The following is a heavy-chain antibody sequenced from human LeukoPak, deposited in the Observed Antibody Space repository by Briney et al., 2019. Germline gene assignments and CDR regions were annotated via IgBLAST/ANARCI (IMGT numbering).Heavy chain of an antibody. CDR2: INHSGST. J-gene: IGHJ6*02. Sequence: PSETLSLTCAVYGGSFSGYYWSWIRQPPGKGLEWIGEINHSGSTNYNPSLKSRVTISVDTSKNQFSLKLSSVTAADTAVYYCGGYCSSTSCYTSYGMDVWGQGTTVTVSS. V-gene: IGHV4-34*01. CDR1: GGSFSGYY. CDR3: GGYCSSTSCYTSYGMDV. D-gene: IGHD2-2*02.